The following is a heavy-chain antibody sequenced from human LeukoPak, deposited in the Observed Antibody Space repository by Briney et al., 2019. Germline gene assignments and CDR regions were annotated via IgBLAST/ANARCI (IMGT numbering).Heavy chain of an antibody. V-gene: IGHV3-30-3*01. CDR3: ATRESRFIAVAGTWFDP. D-gene: IGHD6-19*01. CDR2: ISYDGSNK. J-gene: IGHJ5*02. CDR1: GFTFSSYA. Sequence: GRSLRLSCAASGFTFSSYAMHWVRQAPGKGLEWVAVISYDGSNKYYADSVKGRFTISRDNSKNTLYLQMNSQRAEDTAVYYCATRESRFIAVAGTWFDPWGQGTLVTVSS.